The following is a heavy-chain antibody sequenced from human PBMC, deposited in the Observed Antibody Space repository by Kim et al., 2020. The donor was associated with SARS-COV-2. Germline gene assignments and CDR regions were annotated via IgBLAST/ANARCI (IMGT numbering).Heavy chain of an antibody. Sequence: GGSLRLSCTASGFTFGDYAMSWFRQAPGKGLEWVGFIRSKAYGGTTEYAASVKGRFTILRDDSKSIAYLQMNSLKTEDTAVYYCTREGGPTTELQHWGQGTLVTVSS. V-gene: IGHV3-49*03. D-gene: IGHD4-17*01. J-gene: IGHJ1*01. CDR2: IRSKAYGGTT. CDR1: GFTFGDYA. CDR3: TREGGPTTELQH.